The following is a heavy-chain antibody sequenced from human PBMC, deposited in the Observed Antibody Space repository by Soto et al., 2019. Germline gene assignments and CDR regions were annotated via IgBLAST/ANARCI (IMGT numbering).Heavy chain of an antibody. J-gene: IGHJ6*02. D-gene: IGHD5-18*01. V-gene: IGHV1-69*01. CDR1: GGTFSSYA. CDR2: IIPIFGTA. Sequence: ASVKVSCKASGGTFSSYAISWVRQAPGQGLEWMGGIIPIFGTANYAQKFQGRVTITADESTSTAYMELSSLRSEDTAVYYCARGEGYSYDHYYYGMDVWGQGTTVTVSS. CDR3: ARGEGYSYDHYYYGMDV.